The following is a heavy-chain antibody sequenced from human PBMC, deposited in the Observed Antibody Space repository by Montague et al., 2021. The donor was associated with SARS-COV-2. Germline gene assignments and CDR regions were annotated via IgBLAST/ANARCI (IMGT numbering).Heavy chain of an antibody. CDR3: AVELNYFSDY. D-gene: IGHD1-7*01. CDR2: IYHNGKT. V-gene: IGHV4-39*01. CDR1: GDSITNTRYF. J-gene: IGHJ4*02. Sequence: SETLSLTCNVSGDSITNTRYFWGWIRQPPGKALEWIGSIYHNGKTYYNPSLERRALLSIDTSKNQFSLRLSSVIASDTAVYHCAVELNYFSDYWGQGFLVSVSS.